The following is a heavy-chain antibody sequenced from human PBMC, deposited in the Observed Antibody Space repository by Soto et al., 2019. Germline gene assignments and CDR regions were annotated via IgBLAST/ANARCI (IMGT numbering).Heavy chain of an antibody. CDR1: CYTFSNYG. CDR3: AREGNNYYPFDY. J-gene: IGHJ4*02. V-gene: IGHV1-18*01. D-gene: IGHD3-10*01. CDR2: ISGYNGNT. Sequence: GASVKVSCKASCYTFSNYGISWGRQAPGQGLEWMGWISGYNGNTNYAQKRQGRVTMTTDTSTSTAYMELRSLTSDDTAVYYCAREGNNYYPFDYWGQGTLVTVSS.